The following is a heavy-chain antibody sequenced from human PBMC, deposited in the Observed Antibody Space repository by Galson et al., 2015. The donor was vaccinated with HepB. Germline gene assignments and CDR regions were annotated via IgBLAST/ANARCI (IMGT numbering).Heavy chain of an antibody. V-gene: IGHV6-1*01. J-gene: IGHJ4*02. CDR3: ARTGGGYFDY. CDR1: GDSVSNNNAA. CDR2: THYRSRWYN. D-gene: IGHD3-16*01. Sequence: AISGDSVSNNNAAWDWIRQSPSRGLEWLGRTHYRSRWYNNYAVSVKSRITIKPDTSKNQFSLQLNSVTPEDTAVYYCARTGGGYFDYWGQGTLVTVSS.